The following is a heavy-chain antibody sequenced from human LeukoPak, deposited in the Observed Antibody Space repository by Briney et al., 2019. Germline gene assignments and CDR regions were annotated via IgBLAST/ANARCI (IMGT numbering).Heavy chain of an antibody. CDR1: GGSFSGYY. CDR3: ARDNYGDYYYYGMDV. J-gene: IGHJ6*02. D-gene: IGHD4-11*01. CDR2: INHSGST. Sequence: SETLSLTCAVYGGSFSGYYWSWIRQPPGKGLEWIGEINHSGSTNYNPSLKSRVTISVDTSKNQFSLKLSSVTAADTAVYYCARDNYGDYYYYGMDVWGQGTTVTVSS. V-gene: IGHV4-34*01.